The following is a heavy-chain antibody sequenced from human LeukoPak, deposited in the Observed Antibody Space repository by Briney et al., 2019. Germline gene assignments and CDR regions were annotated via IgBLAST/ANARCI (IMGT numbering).Heavy chain of an antibody. J-gene: IGHJ4*02. CDR3: AGGTNIVHYSFDY. CDR1: GGTFSSYA. V-gene: IGHV1-69*04. Sequence: ASVKVSCKASGGTFSSYAISWVRQAPGQGLEWIGRIIPILGIANYAQKFQGRVTITADKSTSTAYMELSSLRSEDTAVYYCAGGTNIVHYSFDYWGQGTLVTVSS. D-gene: IGHD5-12*01. CDR2: IIPILGIA.